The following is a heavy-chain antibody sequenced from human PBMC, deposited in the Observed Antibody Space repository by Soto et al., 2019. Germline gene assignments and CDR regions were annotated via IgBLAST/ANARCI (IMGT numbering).Heavy chain of an antibody. CDR3: AREVASYGSTYFDY. CDR2: TYYRGTT. Sequence: PSETLSLTCSVSGGSIRGYYWTWIRQPPGKGLEWIGYTYYRGTTKYNPSLNSRVTISADTSQNQISLKLTSVTAADTAVYYCAREVASYGSTYFDYWGQGNLVTGSS. V-gene: IGHV4-59*01. CDR1: GGSIRGYY. D-gene: IGHD3-16*01. J-gene: IGHJ4*02.